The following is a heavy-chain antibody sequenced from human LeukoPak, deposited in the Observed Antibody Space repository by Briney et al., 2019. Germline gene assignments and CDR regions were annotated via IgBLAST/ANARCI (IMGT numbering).Heavy chain of an antibody. CDR1: GYTFTDYY. CDR2: VDPEDGET. D-gene: IGHD1-26*01. V-gene: IGHV1-69-2*01. CDR3: ATDFHSGSYGNWYFDL. Sequence: ASVKVSCKVSGYTFTDYYMHWVQQAPGKGREWMGLVDPEDGETIYAEKFQGRVTITADTSTDTAYMELSSLRSEDTAVYYCATDFHSGSYGNWYFDLWGRGTLVTVSS. J-gene: IGHJ2*01.